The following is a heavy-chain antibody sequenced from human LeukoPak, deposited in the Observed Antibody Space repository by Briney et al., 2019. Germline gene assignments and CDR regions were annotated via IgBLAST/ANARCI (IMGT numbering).Heavy chain of an antibody. V-gene: IGHV4-34*01. Sequence: SETLSLTCAVSGGSFSGYYWSWIRQPPGKGLEWIGEINHSGSTNYNPSLKSRVTISVDTSKNQFSLKLSSVTAADTAVYYCARGRVTIFGVAIDYFDYWGQGTLVTVSS. CDR2: INHSGST. CDR1: GGSFSGYY. J-gene: IGHJ4*02. D-gene: IGHD3-3*01. CDR3: ARGRVTIFGVAIDYFDY.